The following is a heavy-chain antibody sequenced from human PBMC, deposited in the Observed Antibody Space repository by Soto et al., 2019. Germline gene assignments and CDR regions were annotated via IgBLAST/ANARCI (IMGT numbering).Heavy chain of an antibody. CDR1: GGSISSSGYY. CDR3: ARQRARGPIDY. CDR2: IYYSGST. D-gene: IGHD3-10*01. Sequence: LNLQESGPGLVNPSETLSLTCTVSGGSISSSGYYWGWIRQPPGKGLEWIGSIYYSGSTYYNPSLKSRVTISVDTSKNQFSLKLSSVTAADTAVYYCARQRARGPIDYWGQGTLVTVSS. V-gene: IGHV4-39*01. J-gene: IGHJ4*02.